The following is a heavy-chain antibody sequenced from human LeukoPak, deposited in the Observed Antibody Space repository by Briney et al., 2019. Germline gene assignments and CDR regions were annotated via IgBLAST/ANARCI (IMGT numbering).Heavy chain of an antibody. J-gene: IGHJ6*02. Sequence: ASVKVSCKASGYSFTSYGFSWVRQAPGQGLEWMGWISAYNGNTNYAQKLQGRVTMTTDTSTSTAYMELRSLRSDDTAVYYCARGENAKYCSSTSCYGGYYYGMDVWGQGTTVTVSS. CDR2: ISAYNGNT. CDR1: GYSFTSYG. V-gene: IGHV1-18*01. D-gene: IGHD2-2*01. CDR3: ARGENAKYCSSTSCYGGYYYGMDV.